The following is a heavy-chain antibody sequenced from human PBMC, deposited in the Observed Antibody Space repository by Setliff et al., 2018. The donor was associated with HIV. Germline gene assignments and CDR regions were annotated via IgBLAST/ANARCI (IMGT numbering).Heavy chain of an antibody. CDR2: IYPTDSDT. CDR1: GYNFNTYW. J-gene: IGHJ1*01. D-gene: IGHD3-16*01. CDR3: AKAGGES. V-gene: IGHV5-51*01. Sequence: PGESLKISCRAFGYNFNTYWIDWVRQMPGKGLEWMGTIYPTDSDTKYNPSFQGRVSISADRSISTAYLQWSSLRASDTAIYYCAKAGGESWGQGTLVTVSS.